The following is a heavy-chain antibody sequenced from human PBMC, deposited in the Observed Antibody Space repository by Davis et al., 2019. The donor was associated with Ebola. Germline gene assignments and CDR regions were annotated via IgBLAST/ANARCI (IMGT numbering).Heavy chain of an antibody. CDR2: ISYDGNHQ. D-gene: IGHD1-14*01. CDR3: AKRTILRD. CDR1: GFTFSTYG. J-gene: IGHJ4*02. Sequence: GESLKISCAASGFTFSTYGMHWVRQAPGKGLEWVAVISYDGNHQYYSDSVKGRFTISRDNSKNTLYLQMNSLRAEDTAVYYCAKRTILRDWGQGTLVTVSS. V-gene: IGHV3-30*18.